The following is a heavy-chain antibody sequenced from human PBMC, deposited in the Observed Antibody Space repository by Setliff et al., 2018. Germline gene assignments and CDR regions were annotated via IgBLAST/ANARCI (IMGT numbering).Heavy chain of an antibody. Sequence: ASVKVSCKASGYTFTSNHVHWGRQAPGQGLEWMGTINPSGGSTIYAPDFQGRVTMTWDTSTNIAYMELSGLRYADSAIYYCIMNMVRPVTGRDCWGPGTLVTVSS. CDR2: INPSGGST. V-gene: IGHV1-46*01. CDR3: IMNMVRPVTGRDC. CDR1: GYTFTSNH. J-gene: IGHJ4*02. D-gene: IGHD2-8*01.